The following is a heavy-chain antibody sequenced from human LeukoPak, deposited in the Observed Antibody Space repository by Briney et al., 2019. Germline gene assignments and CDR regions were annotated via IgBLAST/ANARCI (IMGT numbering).Heavy chain of an antibody. D-gene: IGHD3-22*01. CDR1: GFGFTFSSYN. Sequence: PGGSLRLSCAASGFGFTFSSYNMNWVRQAPGKGLEWVSSISSDSSYIYYADSVKGRFTISRDNAKNSLYLQMNSLRAEDTALYYCAKDQASGYYSFHDAFDIWGQGTMVTVSS. CDR3: AKDQASGYYSFHDAFDI. J-gene: IGHJ3*02. CDR2: ISSDSSYI. V-gene: IGHV3-21*04.